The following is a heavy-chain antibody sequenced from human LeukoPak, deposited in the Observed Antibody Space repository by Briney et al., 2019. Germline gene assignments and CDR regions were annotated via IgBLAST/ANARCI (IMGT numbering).Heavy chain of an antibody. CDR3: ARVVLGSSDY. CDR1: GYSISIGNY. J-gene: IGHJ4*02. CDR2: IHHSGST. V-gene: IGHV4-38-2*02. D-gene: IGHD3-16*01. Sequence: SETLSLTCTVSGYSISIGNYWGWIRQPPGKGLEWIGNIHHSGSTYQNPSLTSRVTLSVDTSKNQFSLRLSSVTAADTAVYYCARVVLGSSDYWGQGALVIVSS.